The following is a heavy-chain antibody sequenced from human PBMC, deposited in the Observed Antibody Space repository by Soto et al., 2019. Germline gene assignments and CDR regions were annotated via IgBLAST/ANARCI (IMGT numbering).Heavy chain of an antibody. CDR3: HGYGY. CDR2: IYSGGTT. Sequence: EVQVVKSGGGLIQPGGSLRLSCVVYGFTVSSTNYMSWVRQAPGKGLEWVSVIYSGGTTFYADSVKGRFTISRDNSKNKLYLQMNSLRAEDTAVYYCHGYGYWGQGTLVTVSS. D-gene: IGHD5-12*01. CDR1: GFTVSSTNY. J-gene: IGHJ4*02. V-gene: IGHV3-53*01.